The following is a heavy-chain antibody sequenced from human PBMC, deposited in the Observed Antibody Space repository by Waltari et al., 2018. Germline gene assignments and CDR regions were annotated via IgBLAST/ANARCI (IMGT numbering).Heavy chain of an antibody. D-gene: IGHD2-15*01. J-gene: IGHJ4*02. Sequence: QLHLQESGPGLVKPSETLSLTCSVSGDSISSTSYYWGWIRQPPGKGLEWIGSFVYNANTYYNPSLKIRVSISVDTSKNHFSLQLMSVTAADTAIYYCARPGRVGGGSLMALDYWGQGTLVTVSS. V-gene: IGHV4-39*02. CDR1: GDSISSTSYY. CDR2: FVYNANT. CDR3: ARPGRVGGGSLMALDY.